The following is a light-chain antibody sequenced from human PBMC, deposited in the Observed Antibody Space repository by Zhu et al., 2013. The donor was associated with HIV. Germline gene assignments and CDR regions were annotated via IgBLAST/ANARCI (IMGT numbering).Light chain of an antibody. Sequence: EIVMTQSPATLSVSPGERATLSCRASQTVSSDVAWYQQKPGQAPRLLMYGASTRGTGIPDRFSGSGSGTDFTLTISSLEPEDFTVYYCQQRSKWPPFTFGQGTKLEIK. CDR3: QQRSKWPPFT. CDR1: QTVSSD. J-gene: IGKJ2*01. V-gene: IGKV3-11*01. CDR2: GAS.